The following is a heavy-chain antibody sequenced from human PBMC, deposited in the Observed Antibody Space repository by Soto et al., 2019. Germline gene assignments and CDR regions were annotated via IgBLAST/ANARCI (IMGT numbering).Heavy chain of an antibody. CDR1: RFMFSRYA. J-gene: IGHJ4*02. CDR2: ISGSGGRT. D-gene: IGHD5-12*01. Sequence: PGGSLRLSCTASRFMFSRYARSWVRQAPGKGLEWVSGISGSGGRTWYTDSVKGRFTISRDNSKNTLYLEMNSLRVEDTAKYYCVKEWTPRRAFDSWGQGTLVTVSS. CDR3: VKEWTPRRAFDS. V-gene: IGHV3-23*01.